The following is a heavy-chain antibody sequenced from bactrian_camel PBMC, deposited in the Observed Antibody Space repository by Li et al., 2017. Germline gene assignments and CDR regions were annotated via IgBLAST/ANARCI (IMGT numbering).Heavy chain of an antibody. J-gene: IGHJ6*01. V-gene: IGHV3S25*01. CDR2: IIRNGGST. CDR1: GLTFSSYW. Sequence: QLVESGGGLVQPGGSLRLPCAASGLTFSSYWMYWVRQAPGKGLEWVSTIIRNGGSTYYADSMKGRFTISRDNAKNTVYLQMNSLKPEDTAVYYCVRDGELLPSLFGYWGQGTQVTVS. D-gene: IGHD6*01. CDR3: VRDGELLPSLFGY.